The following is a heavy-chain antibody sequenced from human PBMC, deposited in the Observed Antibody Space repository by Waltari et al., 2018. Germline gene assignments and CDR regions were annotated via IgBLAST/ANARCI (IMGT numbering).Heavy chain of an antibody. CDR1: GFTVSDRK. J-gene: IGHJ6*02. Sequence: EVQLVESGGGLVQPGGSLRLSCAPYGFTVSDRKRSWVRQAPGKGLEWVSVIYAGGSTSYADSVKGRFTISRDNSKSTLYLQMNSLRAEDTAVYYCARGRNTNYVVYGMDVWGQGTTVTVSS. D-gene: IGHD4-4*01. CDR3: ARGRNTNYVVYGMDV. CDR2: IYAGGST. V-gene: IGHV3-66*02.